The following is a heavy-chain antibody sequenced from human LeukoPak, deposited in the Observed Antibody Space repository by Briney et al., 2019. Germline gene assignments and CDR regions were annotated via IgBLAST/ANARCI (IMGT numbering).Heavy chain of an antibody. J-gene: IGHJ4*02. CDR2: ICWNSGSI. CDR1: GFTFDDYA. V-gene: IGHV3-9*01. D-gene: IGHD5-18*01. CDR3: ATNRLMGGYSYAFGY. Sequence: PGRSLRLSCAASGFTFDDYAMHWVRQAPGEGLGWVSGICWNSGSIGYADSVKGRFTISRDNAKNSLYLQMNSLRAEDTALYYCATNRLMGGYSYAFGYWGQGTLVTVSS.